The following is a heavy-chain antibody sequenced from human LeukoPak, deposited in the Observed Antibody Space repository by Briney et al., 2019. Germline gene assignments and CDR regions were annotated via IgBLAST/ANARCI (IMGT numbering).Heavy chain of an antibody. CDR3: ARGPYYDFWSGYYLYNWFDP. J-gene: IGHJ5*02. CDR2: IYYSGST. V-gene: IGHV4-59*01. Sequence: SETLSLTCAVSGVSISSYYWSWIRQPPGKGLEWIGYIYYSGSTNYNPSLKSRVTISVDTSKNQFSLKLSSVTAADTAVYYCARGPYYDFWSGYYLYNWFDPWGQGTLVTVSS. CDR1: GVSISSYY. D-gene: IGHD3-3*01.